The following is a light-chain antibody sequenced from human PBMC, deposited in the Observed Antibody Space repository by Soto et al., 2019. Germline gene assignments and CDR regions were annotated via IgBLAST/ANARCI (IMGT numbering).Light chain of an antibody. CDR3: QTWGTGIRV. V-gene: IGLV4-69*01. J-gene: IGLJ3*02. CDR1: NGHSSDA. CDR2: VNSDGSH. Sequence: QAVVTQSPSAAASLGASVKLTCTLTNGHSSDAIAWHQQQPEKGPRFLMKVNSDGSHNKGDGIPDRFSGYSSGAVRFLTISRLQSEDEADYYCQTWGTGIRVFGGGTKLTVL.